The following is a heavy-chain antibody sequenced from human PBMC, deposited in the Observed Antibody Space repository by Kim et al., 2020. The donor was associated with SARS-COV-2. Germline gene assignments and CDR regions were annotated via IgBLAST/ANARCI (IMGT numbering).Heavy chain of an antibody. Sequence: SETLSLTCAVSGGSFTDYYWSWIRQPPGKGLEWIGEISHGGNTNYNPSLKRRVTMSVDTSNTQFSLRLASVTAADSAVYYCARAAFILVRGVTITQRVAFDIWGQGTTVTVSS. J-gene: IGHJ3*02. CDR1: GGSFTDYY. CDR3: ARAAFILVRGVTITQRVAFDI. CDR2: ISHGGNT. D-gene: IGHD3-10*01. V-gene: IGHV4-34*01.